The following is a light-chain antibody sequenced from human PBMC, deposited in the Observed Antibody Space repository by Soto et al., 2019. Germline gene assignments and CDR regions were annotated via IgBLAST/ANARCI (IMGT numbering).Light chain of an antibody. V-gene: IGKV1-12*01. CDR3: QQAASFPIT. CDR2: AAS. CDR1: QDIGDW. J-gene: IGKJ5*01. Sequence: DIQMTQSPSSVSASVGDIVSITFRASQDIGDWLAWYQQKPGKAPKLLVYAASSLQSGVPSRFSGSGSGTDFTLTINGLQPEDFATYYCQQAASFPITFGQGTRLEIK.